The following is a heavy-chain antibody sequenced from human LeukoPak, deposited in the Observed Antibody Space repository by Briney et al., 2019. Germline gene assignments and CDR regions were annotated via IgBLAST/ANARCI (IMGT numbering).Heavy chain of an antibody. Sequence: GASLQISCKGSGYIFTSYWIGWVRQLPGKGLEWMGIIYPGDSDTRYSPSFQGQVTISADKSISTAYLQWSSLKASDTAMYYCARQPYSSSWYGAFDIWGQGTMVTVSS. V-gene: IGHV5-51*01. CDR3: ARQPYSSSWYGAFDI. D-gene: IGHD6-13*01. J-gene: IGHJ3*02. CDR2: IYPGDSDT. CDR1: GYIFTSYW.